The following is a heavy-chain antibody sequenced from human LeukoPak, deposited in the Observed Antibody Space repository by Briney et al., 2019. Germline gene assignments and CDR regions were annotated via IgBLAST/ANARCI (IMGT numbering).Heavy chain of an antibody. CDR3: ARDSVIYGY. D-gene: IGHD3/OR15-3a*01. CDR2: ISGSGGST. CDR1: GFTFSSYG. J-gene: IGHJ4*02. Sequence: GGSLRLSCAASGFTFSSYGMSWVRQAPGKGLEWVSAISGSGGSTYYADSVKGRFTISRDNSKSTLYLQMNSLRAEDTAVYYCARDSVIYGYWGQGTLVTVSS. V-gene: IGHV3-23*01.